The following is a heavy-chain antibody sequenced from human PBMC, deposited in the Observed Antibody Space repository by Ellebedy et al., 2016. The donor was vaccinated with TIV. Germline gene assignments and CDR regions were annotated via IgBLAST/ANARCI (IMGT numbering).Heavy chain of an antibody. Sequence: MPSETLSLTCTVSRVSITDPTYYWAWLRQPPGKGLDWLGTIFHSGTTYKSPALSSRGSMSVDTSRNQFSLDLQSVTAADTAVYYCARHLRYSDWRILDLWGPGILVAVSS. CDR3: ARHLRYSDWRILDL. V-gene: IGHV4-39*01. CDR2: IFHSGTT. D-gene: IGHD3-9*01. J-gene: IGHJ5*02. CDR1: RVSITDPTYY.